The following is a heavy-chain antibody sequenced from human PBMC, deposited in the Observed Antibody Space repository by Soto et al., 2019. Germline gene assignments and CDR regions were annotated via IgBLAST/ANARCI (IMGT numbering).Heavy chain of an antibody. J-gene: IGHJ3*02. CDR3: AGHGMTRVGSDAFDI. V-gene: IGHV5-10-1*01. CDR2: IDPSDSYT. D-gene: IGHD4-17*01. Sequence: PGESLKISCKGSGYSFIIYWISWVGQMPGKGLEWMGRIDPSDSYTNYSPSFQGHVTISADKSISTAYLQWSSLKASDTAMYYCAGHGMTRVGSDAFDIWGKGTRGTV. CDR1: GYSFIIYW.